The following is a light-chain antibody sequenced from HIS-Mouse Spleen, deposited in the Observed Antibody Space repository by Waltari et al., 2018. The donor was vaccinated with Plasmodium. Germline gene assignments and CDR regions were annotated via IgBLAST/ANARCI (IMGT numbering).Light chain of an antibody. CDR3: YSTDSSGNHRV. V-gene: IGLV3-10*01. CDR2: EDS. CDR1: ALPKKY. J-gene: IGLJ3*02. Sequence: SYELTQPPSVSVSPGQTARITCSGDALPKKYAYWYQQKSGQAPVLVIYEDSKRPSGIPERFSGCSSGKMATLTISGAQVEDEADYYCYSTDSSGNHRVFGGGTKLTVL.